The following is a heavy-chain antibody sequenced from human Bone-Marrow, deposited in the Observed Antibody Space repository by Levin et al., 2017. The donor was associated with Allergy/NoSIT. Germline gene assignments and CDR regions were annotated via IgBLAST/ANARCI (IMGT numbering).Heavy chain of an antibody. D-gene: IGHD3-10*01. Sequence: NSGGSLRLSCGSSGFSFSDYYMSWIRQAPGKGLEWVSYISSSGSTIYFADSVKGRFAISRDNAKNSLYLQMNSLRVEDTAVYYCTRRAREVWFGDDDYFDHWGQGILVSVSS. V-gene: IGHV3-11*04. CDR2: ISSSGSTI. CDR3: TRRAREVWFGDDDYFDH. CDR1: GFSFSDYY. J-gene: IGHJ4*02.